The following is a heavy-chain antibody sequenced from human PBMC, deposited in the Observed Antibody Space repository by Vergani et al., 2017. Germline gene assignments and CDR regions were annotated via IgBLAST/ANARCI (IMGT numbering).Heavy chain of an antibody. V-gene: IGHV4-34*01. CDR2: INHSGST. CDR1: GGSFSGYY. D-gene: IGHD4-17*01. CDR3: ASGWDFGDSR. Sequence: QVQLQQWGAGLLKPSETLSLTCAVYGGSFSGYYWSWIRQPPGKGLEWIGEINHSGSTNYNPSLKSRVTISVDTSKNQFSLKLSSVTAADTAVYYCASGWDFGDSRWGQGTLVTVSS. J-gene: IGHJ4*02.